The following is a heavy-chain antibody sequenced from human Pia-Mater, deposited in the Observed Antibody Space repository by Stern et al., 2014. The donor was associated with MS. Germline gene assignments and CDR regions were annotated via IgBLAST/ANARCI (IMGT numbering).Heavy chain of an antibody. J-gene: IGHJ4*02. CDR2: IYHGDSDT. V-gene: IGHV5-51*03. CDR1: GYSFSNSW. Sequence: QLVQSGTEVKKPGESLKISCKGSGYSFSNSWIGWVRQMPGKGLEWIGIIYHGDSDTRYSPSFQGQVTISADKSINTAYLQWSSLKASDTAIYYCATAPPRGYTYGNFDYWGQGTLVTVSS. D-gene: IGHD5-18*01. CDR3: ATAPPRGYTYGNFDY.